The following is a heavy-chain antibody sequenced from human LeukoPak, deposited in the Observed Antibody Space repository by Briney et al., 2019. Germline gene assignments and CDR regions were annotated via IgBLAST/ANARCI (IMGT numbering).Heavy chain of an antibody. Sequence: ASVKVSCKASGYTLTGYCMHWVRQAPGQGLEWMGWINPNNGGTNYGQKFQGRVTMTRDTSISTASMELTRLRSDDTAVYYCARAKDTTEVGADVWGKGTTVTVS. CDR2: INPNNGGT. V-gene: IGHV1-2*02. J-gene: IGHJ6*03. CDR3: ARAKDTTEVGADV. D-gene: IGHD2/OR15-2a*01. CDR1: GYTLTGYC.